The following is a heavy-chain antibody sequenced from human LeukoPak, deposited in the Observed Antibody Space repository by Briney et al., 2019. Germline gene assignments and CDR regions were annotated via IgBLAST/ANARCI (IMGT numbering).Heavy chain of an antibody. D-gene: IGHD3-22*01. J-gene: IGHJ4*02. V-gene: IGHV4-34*01. CDR3: ARGGNYYDSSGYQIDY. Sequence: SETLSLTCAVYGGSFSGYYWSWIRQPPGKGLEWIGEINHSGSTNYNPSLKSRVTISVDTSKNQFSLKLSSVTAADTAVYYCARGGNYYDSSGYQIDYWGQGTLVTVSS. CDR1: GGSFSGYY. CDR2: INHSGST.